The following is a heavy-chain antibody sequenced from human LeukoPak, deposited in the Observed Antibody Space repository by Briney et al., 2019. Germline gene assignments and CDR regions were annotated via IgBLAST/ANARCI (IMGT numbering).Heavy chain of an antibody. CDR3: AKDRSYSGSYGVY. V-gene: IGHV3-23*01. Sequence: QPGGSLRLSCAASGIAFSSYAMSWVRQAPGKGLEWVSAISGSGGSTYYADSVKGRFTISRDNSKNTLYLQMNSLRAEDAAVYYCAKDRSYSGSYGVYWGQGTLVTVSS. CDR1: GIAFSSYA. CDR2: ISGSGGST. J-gene: IGHJ4*02. D-gene: IGHD1-26*01.